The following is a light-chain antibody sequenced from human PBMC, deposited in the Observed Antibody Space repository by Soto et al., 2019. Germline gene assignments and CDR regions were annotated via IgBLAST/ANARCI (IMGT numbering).Light chain of an antibody. J-gene: IGKJ5*01. CDR3: QQYGTSPIT. CDR2: GAS. CDR1: QSVSSH. Sequence: EIVMTQSPATLSVSPGEGATVSCRASQSVSSHLAWYQHKPGQAPRLLIYGASNRATGIPDRFSGSGSGTDFTLTISRLEPEDFAVYYCQQYGTSPITFGQGTRLEIK. V-gene: IGKV3-20*01.